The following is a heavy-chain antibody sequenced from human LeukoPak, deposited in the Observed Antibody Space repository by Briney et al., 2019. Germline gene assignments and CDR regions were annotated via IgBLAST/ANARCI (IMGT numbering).Heavy chain of an antibody. CDR2: INHSGST. CDR3: ARADYGGNLTFDY. D-gene: IGHD4-23*01. Sequence: PSETLSLTCAVYGGSFSGYYWSWIRQPPGKGLEWIGEINHSGSTNYNPSLKSRVTISVDTSKNQFSLKPSSVTAADTAVYYCARADYGGNLTFDYWGQGTLVTVSS. CDR1: GGSFSGYY. J-gene: IGHJ4*02. V-gene: IGHV4-34*01.